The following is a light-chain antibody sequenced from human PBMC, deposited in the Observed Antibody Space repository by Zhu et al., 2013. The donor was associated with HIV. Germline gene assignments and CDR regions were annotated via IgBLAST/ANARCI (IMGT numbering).Light chain of an antibody. CDR3: QQYGTSSMYT. Sequence: EIVLTQSPATLSLSPGERATLSCRASQSVINDLAWYQQKPGQAPRLLLYDASTRATGIPARFSGSGSETDFTLTISSLQSEDFAVYYCQQYGTSSMYTFGQGTKLEIK. J-gene: IGKJ2*01. CDR2: DAS. CDR1: QSVIND. V-gene: IGKV3-15*01.